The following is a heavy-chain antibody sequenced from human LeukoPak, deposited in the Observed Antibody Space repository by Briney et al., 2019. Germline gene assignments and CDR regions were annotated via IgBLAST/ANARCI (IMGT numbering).Heavy chain of an antibody. CDR2: IYYSGST. V-gene: IGHV4-39*07. Sequence: PSETLSLTCTVSGGSISSSSYYWGWIRQPPGKGLEWIGSIYYSGSTYYNPSLKSRVTISVDTSKNQFSLKLSSVTAADTAVYYCARDQGFTGAGGKGFDYWGQGTLVTVSS. D-gene: IGHD3-16*01. J-gene: IGHJ4*02. CDR1: GGSISSSSYY. CDR3: ARDQGFTGAGGKGFDY.